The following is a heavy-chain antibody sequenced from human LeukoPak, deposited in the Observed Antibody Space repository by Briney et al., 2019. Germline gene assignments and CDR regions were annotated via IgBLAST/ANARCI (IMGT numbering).Heavy chain of an antibody. V-gene: IGHV1-2*02. CDR2: INPNSGGT. CDR1: GYTFTGYY. J-gene: IGHJ4*02. CDR3: ARDPAQNIAVAADFDY. D-gene: IGHD6-19*01. Sequence: ASVKVSFKASGYTFTGYYMHWVRHAPGQGLEWMGWINPNSGGTNYAQNFQGRVTMTRDTSITTAYMELSRLRSDDTAVYYCARDPAQNIAVAADFDYWGQGTLVTVSS.